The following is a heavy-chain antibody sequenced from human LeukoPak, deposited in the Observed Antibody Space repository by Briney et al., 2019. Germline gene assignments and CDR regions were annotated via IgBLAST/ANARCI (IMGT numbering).Heavy chain of an antibody. CDR1: SGSINSSPYY. V-gene: IGHV4-39*07. CDR2: ISYSGTT. Sequence: SETLSLTCTVSSGSINSSPYYWGWIRQSPGKGLEWIGSISYSGTTYYNPSLQSRVTIFVDTSKNQFSLKLSSVTAADTAVYYCARTTEGGYTYDYFYYYYMDVWGKGTTVTISS. D-gene: IGHD5-18*01. J-gene: IGHJ6*03. CDR3: ARTTEGGYTYDYFYYYYMDV.